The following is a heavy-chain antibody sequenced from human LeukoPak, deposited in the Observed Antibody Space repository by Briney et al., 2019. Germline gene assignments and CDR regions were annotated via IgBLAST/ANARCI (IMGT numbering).Heavy chain of an antibody. D-gene: IGHD3-3*01. CDR2: ISWNSGSI. J-gene: IGHJ6*02. CDR1: GSTFDDYA. Sequence: GGSLRLSCAASGSTFDDYAIQWVRQAPGKGLEWVSGISWNSGSIGYADSVKGRFTISRDNAKNSLYLRMNSLRAEDTALYYCAKGFLESNYGMDVWGQGTTVTVSS. CDR3: AKGFLESNYGMDV. V-gene: IGHV3-9*01.